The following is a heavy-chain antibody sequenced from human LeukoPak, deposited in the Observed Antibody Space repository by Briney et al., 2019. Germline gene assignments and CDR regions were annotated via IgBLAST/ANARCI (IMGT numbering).Heavy chain of an antibody. V-gene: IGHV4-39*07. Sequence: SETLSLTCTVSGGSISSSSYYWGWIRQPPGKGLEWLGSIYYSGSTYYNPSLKSRVTISVNTSKNQFSLKLSSVTAADTAVYYCAREVVVPAAPYFDYWGQGTLVTVSS. D-gene: IGHD2-2*01. CDR2: IYYSGST. CDR1: GGSISSSSYY. J-gene: IGHJ4*02. CDR3: AREVVVPAAPYFDY.